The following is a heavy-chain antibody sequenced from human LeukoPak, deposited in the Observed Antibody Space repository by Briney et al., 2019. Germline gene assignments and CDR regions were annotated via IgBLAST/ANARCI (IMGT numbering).Heavy chain of an antibody. V-gene: IGHV3-53*01. CDR2: FYRGDTT. CDR3: AREVISIPSYFDS. J-gene: IGHJ4*02. Sequence: GXXXLXXAAXXFXXXSSXXYXVRQAPGKGXEWVSFFYRGDTTYYAESVRGRFTISRDNSKNTLYLLMNSLIPEDTAVYYCAREVISIPSYFDSWGQGTLVTVSS. D-gene: IGHD2-21*01. CDR1: XFXXXSSX.